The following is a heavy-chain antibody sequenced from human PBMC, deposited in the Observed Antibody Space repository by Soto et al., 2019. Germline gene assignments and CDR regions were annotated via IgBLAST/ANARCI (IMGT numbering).Heavy chain of an antibody. D-gene: IGHD6-19*01. CDR2: IYYSGST. J-gene: IGHJ6*02. Sequence: QLQLQESGPGLVKPSETLSLTCTVSGGSISSSSYYWGWIRQPPGKGLEWIGSIYYSGSTYYNPSLKSRVTISVDTSKNQFSLKLSSVTAADTAVYYCARTGIAVARKRGNYYYYGMDVWGQGTTVTVSS. CDR3: ARTGIAVARKRGNYYYYGMDV. V-gene: IGHV4-39*01. CDR1: GGSISSSSYY.